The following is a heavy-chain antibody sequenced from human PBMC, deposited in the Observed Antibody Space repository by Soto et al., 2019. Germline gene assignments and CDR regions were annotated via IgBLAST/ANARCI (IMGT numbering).Heavy chain of an antibody. Sequence: EVQLVESGGGLVKPGGSLRLSCAASGFTFSDAWMSWVRQAPGKGLEWVGRIKSKTDGGTTDYAAPVKGRFTISRDDSKGTLYLQMNSLKTDDTAVYYCTTDRGRRAGYAQDYWGQGTLVTVSS. J-gene: IGHJ4*02. CDR1: GFTFSDAW. CDR3: TTDRGRRAGYAQDY. D-gene: IGHD5-18*01. V-gene: IGHV3-15*01. CDR2: IKSKTDGGTT.